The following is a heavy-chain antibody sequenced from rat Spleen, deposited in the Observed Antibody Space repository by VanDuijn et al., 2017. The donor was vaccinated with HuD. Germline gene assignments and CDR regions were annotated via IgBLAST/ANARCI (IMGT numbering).Heavy chain of an antibody. CDR3: ARLHGTYYYYFDY. J-gene: IGHJ2*01. V-gene: IGHV5-17*01. CDR2: ISYDGSST. Sequence: EVQLVESGGGLVQPGNSLKLSCAASGFTFSDYAMAWVRQSPKKGLEWVATISYDGSSTYYRDSVKGRFTISRDNAKSTLYLQMDSLRSEDTATYYCARLHGTYYYYFDYWGQGVMVTVSS. CDR1: GFTFSDYA. D-gene: IGHD1-12*02.